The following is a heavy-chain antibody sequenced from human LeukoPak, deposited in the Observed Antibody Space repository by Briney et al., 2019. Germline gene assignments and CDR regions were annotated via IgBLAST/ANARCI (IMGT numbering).Heavy chain of an antibody. Sequence: GGSLRLSCAASGFTFSSYSMNWVRQAPGKGLEWVSSISGSSSYIYYADSMKGRFTISRDNAKNSLYLQMNSLRAGDTAVYYCARGFSSSGWYGNYYYMDVWGKGTTVTVSS. J-gene: IGHJ6*03. CDR2: ISGSSSYI. CDR1: GFTFSSYS. D-gene: IGHD6-19*01. V-gene: IGHV3-21*01. CDR3: ARGFSSSGWYGNYYYMDV.